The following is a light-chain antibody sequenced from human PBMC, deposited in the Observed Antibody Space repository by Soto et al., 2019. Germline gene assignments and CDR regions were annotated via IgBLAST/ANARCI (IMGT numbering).Light chain of an antibody. Sequence: QSVLTQPASVSGSPGQSITISCTGTSSDVGGYNYVSWYQQHPGKAPKLVIFEVSIRPSGVSIRFSGSKSGNTASLTISGLQTEDEADDYCSAYTSRPPLFVFGSGTKLTVL. J-gene: IGLJ1*01. CDR1: SSDVGGYNY. V-gene: IGLV2-14*01. CDR2: EVS. CDR3: SAYTSRPPLFV.